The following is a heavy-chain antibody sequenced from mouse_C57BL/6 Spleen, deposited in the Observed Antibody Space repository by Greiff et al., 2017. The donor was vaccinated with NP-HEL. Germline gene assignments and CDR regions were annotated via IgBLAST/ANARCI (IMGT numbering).Heavy chain of an antibody. J-gene: IGHJ1*03. Sequence: EVKLMESGGGLVQPGGSLSLSCAASGFTFTDYYMSWVRQPPGKALEWLGFIRNKANGYTTEYSASVKGRFTISRDNSQSILYLQMNALRAEDSATYYCASSYDGYFDWYFDVWGTGTTVTVSS. CDR1: GFTFTDYY. CDR2: IRNKANGYTT. D-gene: IGHD2-3*01. CDR3: ASSYDGYFDWYFDV. V-gene: IGHV7-3*01.